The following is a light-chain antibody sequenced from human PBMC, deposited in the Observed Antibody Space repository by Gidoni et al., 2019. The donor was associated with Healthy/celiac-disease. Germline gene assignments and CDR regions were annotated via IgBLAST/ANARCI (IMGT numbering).Light chain of an antibody. J-gene: IGKJ5*01. Sequence: EIVLTRSPATLSLSPGERATLSCRASQSVSSYLAWYQQKPGQAPRLLIYDASNRATGIPARFSGSGSGTDFTLTISSLEPEDFAVYYCQQRSNWIFGQGTRLEIK. CDR3: QQRSNWI. CDR2: DAS. CDR1: QSVSSY. V-gene: IGKV3-11*01.